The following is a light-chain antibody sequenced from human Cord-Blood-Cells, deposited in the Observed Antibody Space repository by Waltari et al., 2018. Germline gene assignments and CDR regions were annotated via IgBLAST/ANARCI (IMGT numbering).Light chain of an antibody. Sequence: EIVLTQSPSTLSLSPGERATLSCRASQSVSSSYLAWYQQKPGQAPRLLIYGASSRATGIPDRFSGSGSGTDFTLTISRLEPEDFAVYYCQQYGSSLWTFDQGTKVEIK. CDR1: QSVSSSY. CDR3: QQYGSSLWT. CDR2: GAS. J-gene: IGKJ1*01. V-gene: IGKV3-20*01.